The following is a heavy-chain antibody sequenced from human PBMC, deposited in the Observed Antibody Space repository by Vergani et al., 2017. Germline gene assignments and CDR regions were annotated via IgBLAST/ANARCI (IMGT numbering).Heavy chain of an antibody. D-gene: IGHD3-3*01. CDR2: IYYSGST. J-gene: IGHJ3*02. V-gene: IGHV4-61*10. Sequence: QVQLQESGPGLVKPSETLSLTCTVSGGSVSSGSYYWSWIRQPAGKGLEWIGYIYYSGSTNYNPSLKSRVTISVDTSKNQFSLKRSSVTAADTAVYYCARGPPEVYYDCWSGYSRHDAFDIWGQGTMVTVSS. CDR3: ARGPPEVYYDCWSGYSRHDAFDI. CDR1: GGSVSSGSYY.